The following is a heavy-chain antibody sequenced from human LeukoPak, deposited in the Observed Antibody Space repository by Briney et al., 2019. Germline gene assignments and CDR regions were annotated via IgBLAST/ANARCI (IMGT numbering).Heavy chain of an antibody. CDR1: GFTVSSNY. V-gene: IGHV3-53*01. J-gene: IGHJ4*02. Sequence: PGGSLRLSCAASGFTVSSNYMSWVRQAPGKGLEWVSVIYSGGSTYYADSVKGRLTISRDNSKNTLYLQMNSLRAEDTAVYYCARVKLHYGDRFWRWGQGTLVTVSS. D-gene: IGHD4-17*01. CDR2: IYSGGST. CDR3: ARVKLHYGDRFWR.